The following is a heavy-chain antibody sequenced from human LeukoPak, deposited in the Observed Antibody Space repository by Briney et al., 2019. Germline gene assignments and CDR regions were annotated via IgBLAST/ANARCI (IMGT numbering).Heavy chain of an antibody. CDR2: ISAGNGNT. CDR1: GYTFTSYA. J-gene: IGHJ4*02. CDR3: ARDSGSGSNDC. D-gene: IGHD1-26*01. V-gene: IGHV1-3*01. Sequence: RASVKVSCKASGYTFTSYAIHWVRQAPGQRLEWMGWISAGNGNTKYSQNFQGRVTFISNTSATTAFMELSSLRSEDAAVYYCARDSGSGSNDCWGQGTLVTVSS.